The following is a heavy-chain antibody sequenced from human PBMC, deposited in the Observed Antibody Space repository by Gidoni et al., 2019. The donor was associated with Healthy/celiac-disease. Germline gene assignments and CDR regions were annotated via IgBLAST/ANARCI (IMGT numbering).Heavy chain of an antibody. V-gene: IGHV3-15*01. D-gene: IGHD6-19*01. CDR2: IKSKTDGGTT. J-gene: IGHJ4*02. CDR3: TTERIQWLVRGTLDY. CDR1: GFTFSNAW. Sequence: EVQLVESGGGLVKPGGSLRLSCAASGFTFSNAWMSWVRQAPGKGLEWVGRIKSKTDGGTTDYAAPVKGRFTISRDDSKNTLYLQMNSLKTEDTAVYYCTTERIQWLVRGTLDYWGQGTLVTVSS.